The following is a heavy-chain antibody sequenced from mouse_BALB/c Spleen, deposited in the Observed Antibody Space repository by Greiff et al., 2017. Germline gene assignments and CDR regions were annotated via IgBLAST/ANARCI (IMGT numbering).Heavy chain of an antibody. CDR2: IWSGGST. J-gene: IGHJ4*01. CDR3: ARTDDGYYLRDY. CDR1: GFSLTSYG. V-gene: IGHV2-2*02. D-gene: IGHD2-3*01. Sequence: VKLQESGPSLVQPSQSLSITCTVSGFSLTSYGVHWVRQSPGKGLEWLGVIWSGGSTDYNAAFISRLSISKDNSKSQVFFKMNSLQANDTAIYYCARTDDGYYLRDYWGQGTSVTVSS.